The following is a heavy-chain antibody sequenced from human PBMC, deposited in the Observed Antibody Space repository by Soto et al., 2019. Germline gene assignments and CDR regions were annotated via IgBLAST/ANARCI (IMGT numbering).Heavy chain of an antibody. CDR2: ISPYNGNT. V-gene: IGHV1-18*01. CDR3: AREVGGSGWYGGNY. CDR1: GYTFNSYG. D-gene: IGHD6-19*01. Sequence: QVKLVQSGAEVKKPGASVKVSCKASGYTFNSYGISWVRQAPGQGFEWMGWISPYNGNTNYAQKLQGRVIMTTDTSTSTAYMELRRLRFDDTAVYYCAREVGGSGWYGGNYWGQGTLVTVSS. J-gene: IGHJ4*02.